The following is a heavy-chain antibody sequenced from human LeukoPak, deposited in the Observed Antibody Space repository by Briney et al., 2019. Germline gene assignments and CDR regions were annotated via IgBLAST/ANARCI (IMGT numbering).Heavy chain of an antibody. CDR3: AREGLGYSYGY. J-gene: IGHJ4*02. Sequence: GGSLRLSCAASGFTFSRCRMHWVRQAPGKGLVWVSRVHSDGSSTYYADSVKGRFTISRDNAKNTLYLQMNSLRAEDTAVYYCAREGLGYSYGYWGQGTLVTVSS. CDR2: VHSDGSST. D-gene: IGHD5-18*01. CDR1: GFTFSRCR. V-gene: IGHV3-74*01.